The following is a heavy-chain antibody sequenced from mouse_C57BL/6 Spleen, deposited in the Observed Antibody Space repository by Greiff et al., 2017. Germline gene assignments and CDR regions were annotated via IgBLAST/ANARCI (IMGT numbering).Heavy chain of an antibody. D-gene: IGHD1-1*01. CDR2: IYPGSGST. V-gene: IGHV1-55*01. Sequence: VQLQQPGAELVKPGASVKMSCKASGYTFTSYWITWVKQRPGQGLEWIGDIYPGSGSTNYNEKFKSKATLTVDTSSSTAYMQLSSLTSEDSAVYYCAGDYGSRSWYFDVWGTGTTGTVSS. CDR1: GYTFTSYW. CDR3: AGDYGSRSWYFDV. J-gene: IGHJ1*03.